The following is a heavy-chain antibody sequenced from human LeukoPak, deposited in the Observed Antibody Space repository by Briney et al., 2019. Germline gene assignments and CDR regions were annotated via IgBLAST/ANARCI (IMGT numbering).Heavy chain of an antibody. CDR3: ARGAIIVATPYYFDY. V-gene: IGHV1-18*01. J-gene: IGHJ4*02. CDR2: ISAYNGNT. Sequence: ASVKVSCKASGYTFTSYVISWVRQAPGQGLEWMGWISAYNGNTNYAQKLQGRVTMTTDTSTSTAYMELRSLRSDDTAVYYCARGAIIVATPYYFDYWGQGTLVTVSS. CDR1: GYTFTSYV. D-gene: IGHD5-12*01.